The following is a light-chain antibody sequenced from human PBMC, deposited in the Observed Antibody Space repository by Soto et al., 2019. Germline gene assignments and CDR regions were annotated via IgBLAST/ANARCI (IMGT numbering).Light chain of an antibody. CDR1: ESISRH. V-gene: IGKV1-39*01. CDR2: AAS. CDR3: QPSYSTLSIS. J-gene: IGKJ5*01. Sequence: DIQMTQSPSSLSASVGDRVTITCRASESISRHLNWYQQKPGKAPNLLIYAASTLQNGVPSRFSGSGSGTDFTLTISSLQPEDFATYYCQPSYSTLSISFGQGPRLEIK.